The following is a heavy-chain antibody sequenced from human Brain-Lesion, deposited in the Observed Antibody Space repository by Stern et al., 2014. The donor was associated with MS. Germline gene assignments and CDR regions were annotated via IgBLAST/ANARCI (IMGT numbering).Heavy chain of an antibody. Sequence: EVQLVESGGDLVQPGGSLRLSCVASGFTFSDYWLTWVRQAPGKGLQWVANINQDGSDKNYVDPVKGRFTISRDNAKNSLYLQMNSLRVDDTAVYYCARIDRGNYDFWSGYYDYWFDPWGQGTLVTVSS. D-gene: IGHD3-3*01. CDR2: INQDGSDK. CDR3: ARIDRGNYDFWSGYYDYWFDP. V-gene: IGHV3-7*01. J-gene: IGHJ5*02. CDR1: GFTFSDYW.